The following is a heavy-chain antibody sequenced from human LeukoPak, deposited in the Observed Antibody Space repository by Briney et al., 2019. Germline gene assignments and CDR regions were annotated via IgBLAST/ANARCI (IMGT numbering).Heavy chain of an antibody. V-gene: IGHV4-39*01. J-gene: IGHJ4*02. D-gene: IGHD4-23*01. Sequence: PSETLSLTCTVSGGSISSSSYYWGWIRQPPRKGLEWIGSFSYSGSTYYNPSLKSRVTISVDTSKNQFSLKLSSVTAADTAVYYCARLLNSREAFHLIDYWGQGTLVTVSS. CDR3: ARLLNSREAFHLIDY. CDR1: GGSISSSSYY. CDR2: FSYSGST.